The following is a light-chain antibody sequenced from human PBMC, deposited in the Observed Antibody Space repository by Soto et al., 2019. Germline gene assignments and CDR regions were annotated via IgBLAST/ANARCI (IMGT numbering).Light chain of an antibody. CDR3: QQRNVWPPIT. Sequence: VLTQSPAALSLSAGEISSLSCRASQSIHTSLAWYQQKPGQPPRLVVYDSTLRANGVPDRFGGSRSGTEFTLTINNLEPEDFAVYYCQQRNVWPPITFGQGTRLEIK. CDR1: QSIHTS. J-gene: IGKJ5*01. CDR2: DST. V-gene: IGKV3-11*01.